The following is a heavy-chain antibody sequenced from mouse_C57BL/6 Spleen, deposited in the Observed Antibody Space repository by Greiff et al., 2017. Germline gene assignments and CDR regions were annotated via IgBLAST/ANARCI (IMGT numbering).Heavy chain of an antibody. CDR1: GYTFTDYN. CDR2: INPNNGGT. Sequence: EVQLQQSGPELVKPGASVKMSCKASGYTFTDYNMHWVKQSHGKSLEWIGYINPNNGGTSYNQKFKGKATLTVNKSSSTAYMELRSLTSEDSAVYYCAREDYGSNGGFAYWGQGTLVTVSA. V-gene: IGHV1-22*01. CDR3: AREDYGSNGGFAY. D-gene: IGHD1-1*01. J-gene: IGHJ3*01.